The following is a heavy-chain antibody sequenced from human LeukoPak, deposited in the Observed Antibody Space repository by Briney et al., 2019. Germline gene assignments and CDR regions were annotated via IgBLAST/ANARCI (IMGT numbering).Heavy chain of an antibody. D-gene: IGHD6-19*01. CDR1: GFTFDDYA. V-gene: IGHV3-43*02. Sequence: PGGSLRLSCAASGFTFDDYAMHWVRQAPGKGLEWVSLISGDGGSTYYADSVKGRFTISRDNSKNPLYLQMNSLRTEDTALYYCAKDILGFAGIAVADGEAFDIWGQGTMVTVSS. J-gene: IGHJ3*02. CDR3: AKDILGFAGIAVADGEAFDI. CDR2: ISGDGGST.